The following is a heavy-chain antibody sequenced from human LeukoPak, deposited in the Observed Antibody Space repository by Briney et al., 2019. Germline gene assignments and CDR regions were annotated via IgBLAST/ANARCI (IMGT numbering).Heavy chain of an antibody. CDR3: ARGPYGSDNWFDP. CDR2: IYYSGST. V-gene: IGHV4-59*01. D-gene: IGHD4-17*01. J-gene: IGHJ5*02. CDR1: GGSISSYY. Sequence: SETLSLTCTVPGGSISSYYWSWIRQPPGKGLEWIGYIYYSGSTNYNPSLKSRVTISVDTSKNQFSLKLSSVTAADTAVYYCARGPYGSDNWFDPWGQGTLVTVSS.